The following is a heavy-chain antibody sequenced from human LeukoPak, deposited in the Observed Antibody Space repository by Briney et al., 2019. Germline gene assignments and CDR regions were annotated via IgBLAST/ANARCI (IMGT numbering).Heavy chain of an antibody. J-gene: IGHJ3*02. V-gene: IGHV3-7*01. CDR1: GFTFSGYW. Sequence: GGSLRLSCAASGFTFSGYWMSWVRQAPGKGLEWVANIKQDGSEKYYVDSVKGRFTISRDNAKNSLYLQMNSLRAEDTAVYYCAKGYCSSTSCFDAFDIWGQGTMVTVSS. D-gene: IGHD2-2*01. CDR2: IKQDGSEK. CDR3: AKGYCSSTSCFDAFDI.